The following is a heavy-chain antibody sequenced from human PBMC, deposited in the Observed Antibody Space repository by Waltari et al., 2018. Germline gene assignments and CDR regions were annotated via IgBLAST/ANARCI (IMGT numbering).Heavy chain of an antibody. CDR2: IIPILGKA. D-gene: IGHD3-9*01. CDR3: ARGVLRYFDWHVDGMDV. V-gene: IGHV1-69*01. J-gene: IGHJ6*02. Sequence: QVQLVQSGAAVKKPGSSVKVSCKASGGTFSSYDISWVRQAPGKGLEWMGGIIPILGKANYAQKFQGRVTITADESTSTAYMELSSLRSEDTAVYYCARGVLRYFDWHVDGMDVWGQGTTVTVSS. CDR1: GGTFSSYD.